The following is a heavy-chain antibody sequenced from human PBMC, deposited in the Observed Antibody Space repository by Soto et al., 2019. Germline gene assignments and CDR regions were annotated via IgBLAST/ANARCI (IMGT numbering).Heavy chain of an antibody. J-gene: IGHJ6*02. V-gene: IGHV3-13*01. CDR1: GFTFSSYD. CDR3: ARDLRYYDILTGPYYYGMDV. CDR2: IGTAGDT. Sequence: GGSLRLSCAASGFTFSSYDMHWVRQATGKGLEWVSAIGTAGDTYYPGSVKGLFTISRENAKNSLYLQMNSLRAEDTAVYYCARDLRYYDILTGPYYYGMDVWGQGTTVTVSS. D-gene: IGHD3-9*01.